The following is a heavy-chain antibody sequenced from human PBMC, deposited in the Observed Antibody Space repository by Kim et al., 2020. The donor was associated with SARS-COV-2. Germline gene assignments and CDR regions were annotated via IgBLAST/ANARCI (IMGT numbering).Heavy chain of an antibody. CDR2: SGST. Sequence: SGSTTYNPSLKGRVTISVHTSKNQFSLKLSSVTAADTAVYYCAREPGFDYWGQGTLVTVSS. J-gene: IGHJ4*02. V-gene: IGHV4-34*01. D-gene: IGHD7-27*01. CDR3: AREPGFDY.